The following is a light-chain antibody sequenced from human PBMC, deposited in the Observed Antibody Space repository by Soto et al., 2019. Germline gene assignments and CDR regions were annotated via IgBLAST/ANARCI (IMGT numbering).Light chain of an antibody. Sequence: DIQMTQSPSTLSASVGDRVTITCRASQSINTWLAWYQQKPGKAPKLLIYRASTLESGVPSRFSGSGSGTESTPTIRSLQPDDSSTYYCQHYNSYPGTFGPGTKVDI. J-gene: IGKJ3*01. CDR3: QHYNSYPGT. CDR1: QSINTW. CDR2: RAS. V-gene: IGKV1-5*03.